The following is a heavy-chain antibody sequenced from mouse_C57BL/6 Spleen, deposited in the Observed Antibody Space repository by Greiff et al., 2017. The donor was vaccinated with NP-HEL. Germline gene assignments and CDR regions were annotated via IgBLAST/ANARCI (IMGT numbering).Heavy chain of an antibody. D-gene: IGHD2-3*01. CDR1: GYAFSSSW. CDR3: ARERLYDGYFYWYFDV. J-gene: IGHJ1*03. V-gene: IGHV1-82*01. Sequence: VQLQQSGPELVKPGASVKISCKASGYAFSSSWMNWVKQRPGKGLEWIGRIYPGDGDTNYNGKFKGKATLTADKSSSTAYMQRSSLTSEDSAVYFCARERLYDGYFYWYFDVWGTGTTVTVSS. CDR2: IYPGDGDT.